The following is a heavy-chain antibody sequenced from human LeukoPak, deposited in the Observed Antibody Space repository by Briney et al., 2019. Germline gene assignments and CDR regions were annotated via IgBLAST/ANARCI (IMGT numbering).Heavy chain of an antibody. V-gene: IGHV3-23*01. CDR3: AKGPWYYDSSGYYDY. CDR1: GFTFSSYA. D-gene: IGHD3-22*01. Sequence: PGGSLRLSCAASGFTFSSYAMSWVRQAPGKGLKWVSAISGSGGSTYYADSVKGRFTISRDNSKNTLYLQMNSLRAEDTAVYYWAKGPWYYDSSGYYDYWGQGTLVTVSS. CDR2: ISGSGGST. J-gene: IGHJ4*02.